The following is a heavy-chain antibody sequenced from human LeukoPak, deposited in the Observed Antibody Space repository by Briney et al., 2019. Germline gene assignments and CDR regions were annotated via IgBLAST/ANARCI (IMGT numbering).Heavy chain of an antibody. J-gene: IGHJ6*02. CDR2: IKQDGSEK. D-gene: IGHD2-2*02. Sequence: GGSLRLSCAASGFTFSSYWMSWVRQAPGKGLEWVANIKQDGSEKYYVDSVKGRFTISRDNAKNSLYLQMNSLRAEDTAVYYCARVPAAIYEGYYYYYGMDVWGQGTTVTVSS. CDR3: ARVPAAIYEGYYYYYGMDV. V-gene: IGHV3-7*01. CDR1: GFTFSSYW.